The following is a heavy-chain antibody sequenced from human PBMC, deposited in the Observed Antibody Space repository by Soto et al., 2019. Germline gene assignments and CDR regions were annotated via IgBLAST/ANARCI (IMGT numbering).Heavy chain of an antibody. V-gene: IGHV3-23*01. CDR3: AKDIRQAGSCLDY. Sequence: EVQLLESGGGLVQPGGSLRLSCAASGFTFSSYVMSWVRQVPGKGLEWVSTISGSGASRYYADSVEGRFTISRDNSKNTMDLQMNSLRAEDTAAYYCAKDIRQAGSCLDYWGQGILVTVSS. CDR1: GFTFSSYV. D-gene: IGHD2-15*01. J-gene: IGHJ4*02. CDR2: ISGSGASR.